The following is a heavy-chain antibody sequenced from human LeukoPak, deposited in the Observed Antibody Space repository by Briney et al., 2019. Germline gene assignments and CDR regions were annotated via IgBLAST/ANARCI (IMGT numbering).Heavy chain of an antibody. CDR1: GGSISSYY. Sequence: SETLSLTCTVSGGSISSYYWSWIRQPPGKGLEWIGEINHSGSTNYNPSLKSRVTISVDTSKNQFSLKLSSVTAADTAVYYCARGRASSWRYAYFDYWGQGTLVTVSS. CDR2: INHSGST. D-gene: IGHD6-13*01. V-gene: IGHV4-34*01. CDR3: ARGRASSWRYAYFDY. J-gene: IGHJ4*02.